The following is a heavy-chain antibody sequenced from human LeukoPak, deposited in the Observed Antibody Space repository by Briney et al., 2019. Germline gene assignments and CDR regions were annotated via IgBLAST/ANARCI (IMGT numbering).Heavy chain of an antibody. D-gene: IGHD6-19*01. Sequence: PGGSLRLSCAASGFTFSSYSMNWVRQAPGKGLEWVSSISSSSSYMYYADSVKGRFTISRDNAKNSMYLQMHSLRAEDTAVYYCARDARIAVAGTSPESSDYWGQGTLVTVSS. V-gene: IGHV3-21*01. CDR1: GFTFSSYS. CDR2: ISSSSSYM. CDR3: ARDARIAVAGTSPESSDY. J-gene: IGHJ4*02.